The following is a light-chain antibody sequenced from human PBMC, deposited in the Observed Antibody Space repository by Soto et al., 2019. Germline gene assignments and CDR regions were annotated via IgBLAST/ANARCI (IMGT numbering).Light chain of an antibody. V-gene: IGKV1-5*01. Sequence: DIQMTQSPATLSASVGDRVTITCRASQSVRSWLAWYQQKPGTAPKLLIFDASRLESGVPSRFSGSASGTEFTLTISSLQPDDFATYYCQQSYSSWLTFGGGTKVEI. J-gene: IGKJ4*01. CDR3: QQSYSSWLT. CDR2: DAS. CDR1: QSVRSW.